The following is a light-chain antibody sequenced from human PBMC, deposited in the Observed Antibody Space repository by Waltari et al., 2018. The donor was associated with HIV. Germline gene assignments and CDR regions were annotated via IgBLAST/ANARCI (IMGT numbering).Light chain of an antibody. Sequence: DIQMTQSPSTLSASVGDRVTITCRASQSVSRWFAWYQQKPGKAPKLLIDKASSLESGVPSRFSGSGSGTEFTLTISSLQPDDFATYYCQQYNNYWTFGQGTKVEI. V-gene: IGKV1-5*03. CDR2: KAS. CDR3: QQYNNYWT. CDR1: QSVSRW. J-gene: IGKJ1*01.